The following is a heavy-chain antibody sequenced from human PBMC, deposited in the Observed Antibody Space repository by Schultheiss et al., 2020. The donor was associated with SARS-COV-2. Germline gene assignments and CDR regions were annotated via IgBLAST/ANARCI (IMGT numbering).Heavy chain of an antibody. CDR3: AGFVVVTVYGQFDP. D-gene: IGHD2-21*02. CDR2: IYYSGST. J-gene: IGHJ5*02. CDR1: GGSISSSSYY. Sequence: SETLSLTCTVSGGSISSSSYYWGWIRQPPGKGLEWIGSIYYSGSTYYNPSLKSRVTISVDTSKNQFSLKLSSVTAADTAVYYCAGFVVVTVYGQFDPWGQGTLVTVSS. V-gene: IGHV4-39*01.